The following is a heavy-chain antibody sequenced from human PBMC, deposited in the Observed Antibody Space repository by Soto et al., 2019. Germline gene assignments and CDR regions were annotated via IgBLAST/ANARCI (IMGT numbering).Heavy chain of an antibody. D-gene: IGHD3-3*01. CDR3: ARGPRYYDFWSGYYPNYYYYMDV. J-gene: IGHJ6*03. V-gene: IGHV1-18*01. Sequence: ASVKVSCKASGYTFTSYGISWVRQAPGQGLEWMGWISAYNGNTNYAQKLQGRVTMTRNTSTSTAYMELSSLRSEDTAVYYCARGPRYYDFWSGYYPNYYYYMDVWGKGTTVTVSS. CDR2: ISAYNGNT. CDR1: GYTFTSYG.